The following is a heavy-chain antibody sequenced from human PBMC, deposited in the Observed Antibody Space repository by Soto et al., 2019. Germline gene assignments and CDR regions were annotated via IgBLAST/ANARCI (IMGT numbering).Heavy chain of an antibody. CDR3: ARGSTMDPDFDY. D-gene: IGHD3-10*01. CDR2: IIPTFGTA. Sequence: ASVKVSCKASGGTFSSYAISWVRQAPGQGLEWMGGIIPTFGTANYAQKFQGRVTITADESTSTAYMELSSLRSEDTAVYYCARGSTMDPDFDYWGQGTLVTVSS. J-gene: IGHJ4*02. CDR1: GGTFSSYA. V-gene: IGHV1-69*13.